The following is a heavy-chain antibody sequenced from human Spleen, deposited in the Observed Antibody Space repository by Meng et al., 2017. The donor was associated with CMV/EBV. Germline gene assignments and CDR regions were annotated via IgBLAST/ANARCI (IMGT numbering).Heavy chain of an antibody. Sequence: GGSLRLSCAASGFSFSDYYMSWIRQAPGKGLEWVSYISSSSSTIYYADSVKGRFTISRDNAKNSLYLQMNSLRAEDTAVYYCAREGLVLSRYSSAKGIDYWGQGTLVTVSS. CDR2: ISSSSSTI. D-gene: IGHD6-25*01. V-gene: IGHV3-11*04. J-gene: IGHJ4*02. CDR3: AREGLVLSRYSSAKGIDY. CDR1: GFSFSDYY.